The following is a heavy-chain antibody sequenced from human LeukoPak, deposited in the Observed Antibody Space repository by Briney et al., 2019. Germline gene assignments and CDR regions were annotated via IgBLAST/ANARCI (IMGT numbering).Heavy chain of an antibody. CDR3: ARQSDDSSGYYTGEADYCYYYGMDV. J-gene: IGHJ6*02. CDR2: IYYSGST. Sequence: PSQTLSLTCTVSGGSISSGDHYWSWIRQPPGKGLEWIGYIYYSGSTYYNPSLKSRVTISVDTSKNQFSLKLSSVTAADTAVYYCARQSDDSSGYYTGEADYCYYYGMDVWGQGTTVIVSS. V-gene: IGHV4-30-4*01. D-gene: IGHD3-22*01. CDR1: GGSISSGDHY.